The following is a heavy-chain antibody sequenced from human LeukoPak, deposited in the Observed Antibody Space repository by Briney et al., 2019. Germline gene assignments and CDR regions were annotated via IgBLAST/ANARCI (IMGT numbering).Heavy chain of an antibody. Sequence: GASVKVSCKASGYTFTGYYMHWVRQAPGQGLEWMGWINPNSGGTNYAQKFQGRVTMTRDTSISTAYMELSRLRSDDTAVYYCARDSRYNWNENFDYWGQGTLVTVSS. CDR2: INPNSGGT. D-gene: IGHD1-1*01. V-gene: IGHV1-2*02. CDR1: GYTFTGYY. CDR3: ARDSRYNWNENFDY. J-gene: IGHJ4*02.